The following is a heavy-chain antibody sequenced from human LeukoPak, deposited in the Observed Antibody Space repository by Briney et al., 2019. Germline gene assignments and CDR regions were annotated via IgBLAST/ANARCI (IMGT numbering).Heavy chain of an antibody. Sequence: PSETLSLTCTVSGYSMSSSYYWGWIRQPPGKGLEWIGSIYYSGSTYYNPSLKSRVTISVDTSKNQFSLKLSSVTAADTAVYYCASSMIEEAFDIWGQGTMVTVSS. J-gene: IGHJ3*02. V-gene: IGHV4-38-2*02. CDR3: ASSMIEEAFDI. CDR1: GYSMSSSYY. CDR2: IYYSGST. D-gene: IGHD3-22*01.